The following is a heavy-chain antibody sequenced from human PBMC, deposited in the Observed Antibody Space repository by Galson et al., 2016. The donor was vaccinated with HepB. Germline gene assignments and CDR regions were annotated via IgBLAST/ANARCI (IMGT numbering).Heavy chain of an antibody. CDR1: GFTFSNAW. CDR3: TTDTVVPAVTNY. CDR2: IKSKTDGGTT. D-gene: IGHD2-2*01. J-gene: IGHJ4*02. V-gene: IGHV3-15*01. Sequence: SLRLSCAASGFTFSNAWMSWVRQAPGKGLEWVGRIKSKTDGGTTDYAAPVTGRFTISRDDSKNTLYLQMNSLKTEDTAVYYCTTDTVVPAVTNYWGQGTLVTVSS.